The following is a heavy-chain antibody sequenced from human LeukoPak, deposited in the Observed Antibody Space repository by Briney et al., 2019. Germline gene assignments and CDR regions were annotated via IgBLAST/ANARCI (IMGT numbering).Heavy chain of an antibody. D-gene: IGHD3-10*01. V-gene: IGHV4-34*01. CDR3: ARGVYYYGSGSYYREKYYFDY. Sequence: SETLSLTCAVYGGSFSGYYWSWIRQPPGKGLEWIGEINHSGCTNYNPSLKSRVTISVDTSKNQFSLKLSSVTAADTAVYYCARGVYYYGSGSYYREKYYFDYWGQGTLVTVSS. CDR1: GGSFSGYY. J-gene: IGHJ4*02. CDR2: INHSGCT.